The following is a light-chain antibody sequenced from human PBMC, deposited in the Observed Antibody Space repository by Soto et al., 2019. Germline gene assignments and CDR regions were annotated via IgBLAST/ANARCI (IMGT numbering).Light chain of an antibody. CDR2: EGS. J-gene: IGLJ2*01. CDR1: SSDVGSYNL. CDR3: CSYAGSSTPVV. Sequence: QSALTQPASVSGSPGQSITISCTGTSSDVGSYNLVSWYQQHPGKAPKLMIYEGSKRPSGVSNRFSGSKSGNTDSLTISGLQAEDEADYYCCSYAGSSTPVVFGGGTKLTVL. V-gene: IGLV2-23*01.